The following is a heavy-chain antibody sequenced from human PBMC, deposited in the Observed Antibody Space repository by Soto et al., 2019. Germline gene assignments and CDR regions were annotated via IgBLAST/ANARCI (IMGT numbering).Heavy chain of an antibody. J-gene: IGHJ4*02. Sequence: PLETLSHTCDVYGGSCSGYIWTWIRQTPGKGLQWIGQINHSGSANYNPSLKSRVTISVHTSNRQFSLELNSVTAADTAVYYCARGLISGSHYSGGWYYFDSWGQGTQVTVSS. D-gene: IGHD1-26*01. V-gene: IGHV4-34*01. CDR2: INHSGSA. CDR3: ARGLISGSHYSGGWYYFDS. CDR1: GGSCSGYI.